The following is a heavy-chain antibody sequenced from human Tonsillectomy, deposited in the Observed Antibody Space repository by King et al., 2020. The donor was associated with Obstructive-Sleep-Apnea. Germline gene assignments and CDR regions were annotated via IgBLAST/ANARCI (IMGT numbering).Heavy chain of an antibody. J-gene: IGHJ6*02. CDR3: AASMSDDDSYGLDV. Sequence: QLVESGSEVKKPGTSVKVSCKASGFTFTRSTMQWVRQARGQRLEWIGWIVVGSDYTSYAQKFHERVTITRDMSTSTAYMEVSSLTSEDTAVYYCAASMSDDDSYGLDVWGQGTTVIVSS. V-gene: IGHV1-58*02. CDR1: GFTFTRST. D-gene: IGHD1-1*01. CDR2: IVVGSDYT.